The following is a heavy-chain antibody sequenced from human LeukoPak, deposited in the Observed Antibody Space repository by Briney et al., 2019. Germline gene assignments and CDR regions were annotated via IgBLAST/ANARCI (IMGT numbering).Heavy chain of an antibody. Sequence: PSETLSLTCTVSGGSISSYYWSWIRQPPGKGLEWIGYIYYSGSTNYNPSLKSRVTISVDTSKDQFSLKLSSVTAADTAVYYCAITRMGSLARASAFDIWGQGTMVTVSS. J-gene: IGHJ3*02. CDR3: AITRMGSLARASAFDI. CDR1: GGSISSYY. V-gene: IGHV4-59*08. D-gene: IGHD6-6*01. CDR2: IYYSGST.